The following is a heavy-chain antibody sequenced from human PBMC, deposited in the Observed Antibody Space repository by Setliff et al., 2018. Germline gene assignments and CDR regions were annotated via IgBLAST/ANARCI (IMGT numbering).Heavy chain of an antibody. J-gene: IGHJ6*02. CDR3: ARAAGYSSSWYHYYYGMDV. CDR1: GGSISSSSYY. Sequence: SETLSLTCTVSGGSISSSSYYWAWIRQPPGKGLEWIGSIYHGGTAYYSPSLKTRVTMSVDPSKNQFSLRLSSVTAADTAVYYCARAAGYSSSWYHYYYGMDVWGQGTTVTVSS. V-gene: IGHV4-39*01. CDR2: IYHGGTA. D-gene: IGHD6-13*01.